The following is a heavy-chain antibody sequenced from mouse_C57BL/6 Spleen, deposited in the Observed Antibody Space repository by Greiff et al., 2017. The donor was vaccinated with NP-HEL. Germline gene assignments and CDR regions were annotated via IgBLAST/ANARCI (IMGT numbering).Heavy chain of an antibody. CDR1: GFSLTSYG. Sequence: QVQLKESGPGLVAPSQSLSITCTVSGFSLTSYGVHWVRQPPGKGLEWLVVIWSDGSTTYNSALKSRLSISKDNSKSQVFLKMNRLRTDDIAMYYCARGYSSSYWYVDVWGTGTTVTVSS. CDR2: IWSDGST. CDR3: ARGYSSSYWYVDV. D-gene: IGHD1-1*01. J-gene: IGHJ1*03. V-gene: IGHV2-6*03.